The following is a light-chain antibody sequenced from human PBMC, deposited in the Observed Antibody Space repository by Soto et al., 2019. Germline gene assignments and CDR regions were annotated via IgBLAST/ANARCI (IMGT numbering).Light chain of an antibody. CDR1: QSVSSSY. CDR3: QQYDSSPYT. CDR2: VAS. J-gene: IGKJ2*01. Sequence: EIVLTQSPGTLSLSPGERVTLSCRASQSVSSSYLAWYQQKPGQAPRLLIYVASIRAAGISDRFSCSGSGTDFTLTISRLEPEDFAVYYCQQYDSSPYTFVQGTKLEIK. V-gene: IGKV3-20*01.